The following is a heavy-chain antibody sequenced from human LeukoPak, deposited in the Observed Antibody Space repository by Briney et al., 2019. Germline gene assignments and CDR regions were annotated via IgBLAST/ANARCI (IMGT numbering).Heavy chain of an antibody. CDR3: ARVPYGDWRFDY. D-gene: IGHD4-17*01. CDR1: GFTFSSYA. Sequence: PGGSLRLSCAASGFTFSSYAMSWVRQAPGKGLEWVSAISGSGGSTYYADSVKGRFTISRDNSKNTLYLQMNSLRAEDTAVYYCARVPYGDWRFDYWGQGTLVTVSS. J-gene: IGHJ4*02. V-gene: IGHV3-23*01. CDR2: ISGSGGST.